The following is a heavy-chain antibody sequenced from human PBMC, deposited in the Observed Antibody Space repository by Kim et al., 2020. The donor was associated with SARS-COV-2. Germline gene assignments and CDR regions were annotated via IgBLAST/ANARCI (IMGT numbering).Heavy chain of an antibody. Sequence: SETLSLTCTVSGGSISSSSYYWGWIRQPPGKGLEWIGSIYYSGSTYYNPSLKSRVTISVDTSKNQFSLKLSSVTAADTAVYYCARQIKDIVVVPAAIFYFDYWGQGTLVTVSS. CDR2: IYYSGST. V-gene: IGHV4-39*01. CDR3: ARQIKDIVVVPAAIFYFDY. D-gene: IGHD2-2*01. J-gene: IGHJ4*02. CDR1: GGSISSSSYY.